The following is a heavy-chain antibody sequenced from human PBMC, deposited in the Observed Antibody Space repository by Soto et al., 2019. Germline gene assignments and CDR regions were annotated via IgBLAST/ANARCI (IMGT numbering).Heavy chain of an antibody. CDR1: GGSISSYY. Sequence: SETLSLTCTVSGGSISSYYWSWIRQPPGKGLEWIGYIYYSGSTNYNPSLKSRVTISVDTSKNQFSLKLSSVTAADTAVYYCARDRDTAMVFGVVDPWGQGTLVTVSS. D-gene: IGHD5-18*01. J-gene: IGHJ5*02. V-gene: IGHV4-59*01. CDR3: ARDRDTAMVFGVVDP. CDR2: IYYSGST.